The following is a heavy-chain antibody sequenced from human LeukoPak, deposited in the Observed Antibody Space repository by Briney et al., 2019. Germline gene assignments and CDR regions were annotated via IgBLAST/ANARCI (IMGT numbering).Heavy chain of an antibody. Sequence: PSETLSLTCAVYGGSFSGYYWSWIRQPPGKGLEWIGEINHSGSTNYNPSLKSRVTISVDTSKNQFSLKLSSVTAADTAVYYCARRSITIVRGDIDYWGQGTLVTVSS. CDR3: ARRSITIVRGDIDY. CDR1: GGSFSGYY. J-gene: IGHJ4*02. CDR2: INHSGST. V-gene: IGHV4-34*01. D-gene: IGHD3-10*01.